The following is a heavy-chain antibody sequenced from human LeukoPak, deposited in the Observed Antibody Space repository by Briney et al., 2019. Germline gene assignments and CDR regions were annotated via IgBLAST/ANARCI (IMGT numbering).Heavy chain of an antibody. CDR1: GGSISSGSYY. CDR2: IYTSGST. V-gene: IGHV4-61*02. J-gene: IGHJ5*02. D-gene: IGHD3-22*01. CDR3: ARGYDSSGYYYDNWFDP. Sequence: SQTLSLTCTVSGGSISSGSYYWSWIRQPAGKGLEWIGRIYTSGSTNYNPSLKSRVTISVDTSKNQFSLKLSSVTAADTAVYYCARGYDSSGYYYDNWFDPWGQGTLDTVSS.